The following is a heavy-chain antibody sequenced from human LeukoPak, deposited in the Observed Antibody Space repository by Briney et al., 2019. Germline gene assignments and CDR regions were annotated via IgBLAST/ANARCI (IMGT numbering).Heavy chain of an antibody. J-gene: IGHJ3*02. CDR3: VRADYNGGNPGSFDI. CDR2: IYYTGIS. V-gene: IGHV4-39*07. Sequence: SETLSLTCTVSGASITIGAESYHWGWIRQPPGKGLEWFGTIYYTGISYYNPSLESRVTSSLDTSKNQFSLTLNSVTAADTAVYYCVRADYNGGNPGSFDIWGRGTMVTVSS. CDR1: GASITIGAESYH. D-gene: IGHD2-8*01.